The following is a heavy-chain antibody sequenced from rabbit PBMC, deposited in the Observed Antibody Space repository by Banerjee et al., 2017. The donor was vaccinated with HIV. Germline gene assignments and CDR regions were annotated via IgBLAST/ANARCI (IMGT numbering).Heavy chain of an antibody. CDR2: RYAENGSA. D-gene: IGHD2-1*01. V-gene: IGHV1S47*01. J-gene: IGHJ4*01. CDR3: ASGDVDDYSDYDYFNL. Sequence: QEQLVESGGGLVQPGASLTLSCNASGFDVSSYYMRWVRQAPGKGPEWIACRYAENGSAYYASWVNGRFTISLDNAQNTVFLQMTSLTAADTATYFCASGDVDDYSDYDYFNLWGPGTLVTVS. CDR1: GFDVSSYY.